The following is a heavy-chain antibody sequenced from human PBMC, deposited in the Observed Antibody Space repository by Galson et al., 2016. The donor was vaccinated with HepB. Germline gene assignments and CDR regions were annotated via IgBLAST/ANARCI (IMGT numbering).Heavy chain of an antibody. J-gene: IGHJ5*02. Sequence: SVKVSCKASGYLLYDYAMHWVRQAPGQRLEWLGWLNPANGNTKYSEKFQGRVAMTGDTSASTAYMELSSLRSEDTAVYYCARELSSSSANLFDPWGQGTLVTVSS. D-gene: IGHD6-6*01. CDR1: GYLLYDYA. CDR3: ARELSSSSANLFDP. CDR2: LNPANGNT. V-gene: IGHV1-3*01.